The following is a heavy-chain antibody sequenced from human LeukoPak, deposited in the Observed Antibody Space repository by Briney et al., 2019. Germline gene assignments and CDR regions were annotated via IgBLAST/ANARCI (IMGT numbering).Heavy chain of an antibody. V-gene: IGHV3-15*01. CDR2: IRTETDGGAT. J-gene: IGHJ4*02. CDR1: GFTFTNAW. D-gene: IGHD3-16*01. Sequence: GGSLRLSCAASGFTFTNAWMTWVRHVPRKGLEWVGQIRTETDGGATQYAAPVKGRFTISTDDSKNTLYLQMNSLKTEDTAVYYAGAGVGYSDFDYWGQGTLVTVSS. CDR3: GAGVGYSDFDY.